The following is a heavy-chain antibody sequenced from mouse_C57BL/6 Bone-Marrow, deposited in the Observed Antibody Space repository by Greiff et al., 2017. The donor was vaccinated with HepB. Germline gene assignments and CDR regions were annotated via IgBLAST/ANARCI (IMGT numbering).Heavy chain of an antibody. V-gene: IGHV5-4*01. Sequence: EVQLVESGGGLVKPGGSLKLSCAASGFTFSSYAMSWVRQTPEKRLEWVATISDGGSYTYYPDNVKGRFTISRDNAKNNLYLQMSHLKSEDTAMYYCARFYGNFDVWGTGTTVTVSS. CDR2: ISDGGSYT. J-gene: IGHJ1*03. CDR1: GFTFSSYA. D-gene: IGHD2-1*01. CDR3: ARFYGNFDV.